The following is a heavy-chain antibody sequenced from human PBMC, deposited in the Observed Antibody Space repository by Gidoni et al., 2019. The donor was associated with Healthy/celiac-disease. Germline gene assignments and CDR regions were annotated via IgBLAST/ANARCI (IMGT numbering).Heavy chain of an antibody. J-gene: IGHJ5*02. CDR3: ASDQAFGGNWFDP. Sequence: VQLVASGGGSVQLGLSLVPSCAASGFTFSSYWMCWVRQAPGKGLEWVANRKQDGSEKYYVDSVKGRFTSSRDNAKNSLYLQMNSLRAEDTAVYYCASDQAFGGNWFDPWGQGTLVTVSS. CDR1: GFTFSSYW. D-gene: IGHD3-16*01. CDR2: RKQDGSEK. V-gene: IGHV3-7*01.